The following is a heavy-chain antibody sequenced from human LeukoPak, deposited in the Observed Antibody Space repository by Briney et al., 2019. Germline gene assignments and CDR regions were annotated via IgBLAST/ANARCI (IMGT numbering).Heavy chain of an antibody. V-gene: IGHV4-59*08. CDR3: ARRDNDYPYYFDL. Sequence: PSETLSLTCTVSGGSISSYFWSWIRQFPGKGLEWIAYIHSTGSTNYNPSLKSRVAISVDTSRNHFSLKLSSVTAADTAVYYCARRDNDYPYYFDLWGQGTLVTVSS. CDR2: IHSTGST. CDR1: GGSISSYF. J-gene: IGHJ4*02. D-gene: IGHD4-11*01.